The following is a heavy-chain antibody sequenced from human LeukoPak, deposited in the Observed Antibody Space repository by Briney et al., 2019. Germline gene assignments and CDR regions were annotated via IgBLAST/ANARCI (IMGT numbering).Heavy chain of an antibody. CDR1: GFTFSDYY. J-gene: IGHJ4*02. Sequence: PGGSLRLSCGASGFTFSDYYMSWIRQAPGKGLEWVSYISSSGSTIYYADSVKGRFTISRDNAKNSLYLQMNSLRAEDTAVYYCARDAADTADNRFDYWGRGTLVTVSS. CDR3: ARDAADTADNRFDY. CDR2: ISSSGSTI. D-gene: IGHD5-18*01. V-gene: IGHV3-11*01.